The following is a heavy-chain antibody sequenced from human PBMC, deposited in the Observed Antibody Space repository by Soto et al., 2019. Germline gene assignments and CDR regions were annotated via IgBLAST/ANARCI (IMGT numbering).Heavy chain of an antibody. CDR1: GFTFSSSA. J-gene: IGHJ4*02. CDR2: IVVGSGNT. Sequence: SLKVYWQASGFTFSSSAVPWVRQDRGQRLEWIGWIVVGSGNTNYAQKFQERVTITRDMSTSTAYMELSSLRSEDTAVYYCAALAVGATTTGHFDYWGQGTLVTVSS. V-gene: IGHV1-58*01. CDR3: AALAVGATTTGHFDY. D-gene: IGHD1-26*01.